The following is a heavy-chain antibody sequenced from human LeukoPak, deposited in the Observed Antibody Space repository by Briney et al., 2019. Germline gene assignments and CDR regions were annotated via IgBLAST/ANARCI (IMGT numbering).Heavy chain of an antibody. CDR2: ISSSSSYI. D-gene: IGHD6-13*01. CDR1: GFTFSSYS. V-gene: IGHV3-21*01. J-gene: IGHJ4*02. CDR3: ARDLPGIAAAGLFDY. Sequence: GGSLRLSCAAPGFTFSSYSMNWVRQAPGKGLEWVSSISSSSSYIYYADSVKGRFTISRDNAKNSLYLQTNSLRAEDTAVYYCARDLPGIAAAGLFDYWGQGTLVTVSS.